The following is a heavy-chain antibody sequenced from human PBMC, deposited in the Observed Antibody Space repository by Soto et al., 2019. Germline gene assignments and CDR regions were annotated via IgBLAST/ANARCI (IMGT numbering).Heavy chain of an antibody. D-gene: IGHD6-19*01. V-gene: IGHV1-2*02. CDR2: INPNSGGT. CDR3: ARDRSVRPGGWYRRQKIYCWFDP. CDR1: GYTFTGYY. J-gene: IGHJ5*02. Sequence: QVQLVQSGAEVKKPGASVKVSCKASGYTFTGYYMHWVRQAPGQGLEWMGWINPNSGGTNYAQKFQGRVTMTRDTSIRTAYMELSRLRSDDTAVYYCARDRSVRPGGWYRRQKIYCWFDPSCQGTLVTVST.